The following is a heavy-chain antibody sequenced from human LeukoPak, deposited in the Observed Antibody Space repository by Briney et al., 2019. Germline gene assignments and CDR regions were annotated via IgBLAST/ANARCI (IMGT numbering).Heavy chain of an antibody. CDR3: AKGGLGYCSSTSCYADY. CDR1: GFTFSSYA. CDR2: ISGSGGST. J-gene: IGHJ4*02. Sequence: GGSLRLSCAASGFTFSSYAMSWVRQAPGKGLEWVSAISGSGGSTYYADSVKGRFTISRDNSKNTLYLQMNSLRAEDTAVYYCAKGGLGYCSSTSCYADYWGQGTLVTVSS. V-gene: IGHV3-23*01. D-gene: IGHD2-2*01.